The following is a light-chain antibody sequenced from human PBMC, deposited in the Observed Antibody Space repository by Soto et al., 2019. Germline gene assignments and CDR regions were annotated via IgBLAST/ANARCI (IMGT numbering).Light chain of an antibody. Sequence: QTVVTQPPSVSGAPGQRVTISCSGNNSNIGAGFDVHWYQQLPGAAPKLLIYASTNRPSGVPDRFSGSKSDTSASLAITGLQIDDEADYYCQSYDTGLTGHVLFGGGTQLTVL. V-gene: IGLV1-40*01. CDR1: NSNIGAGFD. CDR3: QSYDTGLTGHVL. J-gene: IGLJ2*01. CDR2: AST.